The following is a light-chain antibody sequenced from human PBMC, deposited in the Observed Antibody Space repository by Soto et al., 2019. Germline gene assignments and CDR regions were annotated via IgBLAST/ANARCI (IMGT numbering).Light chain of an antibody. J-gene: IGLJ1*01. CDR3: QSYDSSLSGLYV. Sequence: QSVLTQPPSVSGALGQRVTISCTGSSSNIGAGYDVHWYHQLPGTAPKLLIYTNSNRPSGVPERFSGSKSGTSASLAITGLQAEDEADYYCQSYDSSLSGLYVFGTGTKLTVL. CDR1: SSNIGAGYD. V-gene: IGLV1-40*01. CDR2: TNS.